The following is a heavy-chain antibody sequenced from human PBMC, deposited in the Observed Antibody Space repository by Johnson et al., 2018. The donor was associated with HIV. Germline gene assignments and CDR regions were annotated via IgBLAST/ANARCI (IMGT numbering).Heavy chain of an antibody. CDR2: IYSGGST. Sequence: VQLVESGGGLVQPGGSLRLSCTPSGFTVSSNYMSWVRQAPGKGLEWVSIIYSGGSTYYADSVQGRFTISSDNSKNSLYLQMNSLRAEDTALYYCARVPSFLGRGLDAFDIWGQGTMVTVSS. CDR1: GFTVSSNY. CDR3: ARVPSFLGRGLDAFDI. J-gene: IGHJ3*02. D-gene: IGHD2/OR15-2a*01. V-gene: IGHV3-66*01.